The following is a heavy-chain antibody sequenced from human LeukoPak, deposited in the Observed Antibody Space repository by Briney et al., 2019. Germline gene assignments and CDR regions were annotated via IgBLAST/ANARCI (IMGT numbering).Heavy chain of an antibody. Sequence: RSSETLSLTCAVYGGSFSGYYWSWIRQPPGKGLEWIGEINHSGSTYYNPSLKSRVTISVDTSKNQFSLKLSSVTAADTAVYYCARDLGIAARPDYWGQGTLVTVSS. CDR2: INHSGST. D-gene: IGHD6-6*01. V-gene: IGHV4-34*01. J-gene: IGHJ4*02. CDR1: GGSFSGYY. CDR3: ARDLGIAARPDY.